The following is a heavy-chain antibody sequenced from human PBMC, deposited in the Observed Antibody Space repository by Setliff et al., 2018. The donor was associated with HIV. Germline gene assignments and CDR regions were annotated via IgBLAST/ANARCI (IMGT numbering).Heavy chain of an antibody. D-gene: IGHD4-4*01. CDR2: IHYSGSS. J-gene: IGHJ5*02. CDR1: GDSIISYY. Sequence: SETLSLTCTVSGDSIISYYWSWIRQPPGKGLEWIGYIHYSGSSDYNPSLKSRVTMSVDTSKSQFSLKLTSVTAADTAMYYCAREHDYSNYRRLDPWGQGTLVTVSS. V-gene: IGHV4-59*12. CDR3: AREHDYSNYRRLDP.